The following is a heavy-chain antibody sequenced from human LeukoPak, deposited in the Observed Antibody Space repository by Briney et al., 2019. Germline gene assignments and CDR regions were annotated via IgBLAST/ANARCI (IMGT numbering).Heavy chain of an antibody. CDR2: IYYNGDT. V-gene: IGHV4-39*07. D-gene: IGHD4-11*01. CDR1: SGSISSTTYY. CDR3: ARGPNTAGNYRAFDL. Sequence: PSETLSLTCTVSSGSISSTTYYWAWIRQPPGKGLEWIGSIYYNGDTYYNPSLKSRVIISADTSKNQFSLKLTSVTAADTAAYYCARGPNTAGNYRAFDLWGQGTKDTVSS. J-gene: IGHJ3*01.